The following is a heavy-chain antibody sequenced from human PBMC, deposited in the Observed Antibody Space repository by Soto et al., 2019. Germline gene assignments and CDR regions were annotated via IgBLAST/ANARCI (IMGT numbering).Heavy chain of an antibody. J-gene: IGHJ6*02. CDR3: ARDRATVTTLGYYYGMDV. D-gene: IGHD4-17*01. CDR2: ISSSSSYI. Sequence: GSLRLSCAASGFTFSSYSMNWVRQAPGKGLEWVSSISSSSSYIYYADSVKGRFTISRDNAKNSLYLQMNSLRAEDTAVYYCARDRATVTTLGYYYGMDVWGQGTTVTVSS. CDR1: GFTFSSYS. V-gene: IGHV3-21*01.